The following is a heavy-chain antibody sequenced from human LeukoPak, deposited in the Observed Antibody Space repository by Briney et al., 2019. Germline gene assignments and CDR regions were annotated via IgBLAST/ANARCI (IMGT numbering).Heavy chain of an antibody. CDR3: ARAAEYSSGWYLFDY. J-gene: IGHJ4*02. D-gene: IGHD6-19*01. CDR2: VSHSGST. CDR1: GGSVSNTNYY. V-gene: IGHV4-39*01. Sequence: SETLSLTCTVSGGSVSNTNYYWAWIRQPPGKGLEWLGSVSHSGSTYYNPSLKSRVSTSVDTSKNQFSLNLSSVVAADTAVYYCARAAEYSSGWYLFDYWGQGTLVTVSA.